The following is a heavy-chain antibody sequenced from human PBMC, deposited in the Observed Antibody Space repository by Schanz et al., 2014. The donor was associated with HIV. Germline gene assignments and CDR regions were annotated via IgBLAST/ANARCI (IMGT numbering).Heavy chain of an antibody. Sequence: QVLLVQSGAEVKKPGSSVKVSCKASGGSFNNYAISWVRQAPGQGLEWMGGIIPLLGTADYAQKFQGRVTITADESTSTAYMELSSLRSEDTAVYYCARARLGSSWYVTGFGSLDYRGQGTLVTVSS. V-gene: IGHV1-69*01. CDR1: GGSFNNYA. CDR2: IIPLLGTA. D-gene: IGHD6-13*01. J-gene: IGHJ4*02. CDR3: ARARLGSSWYVTGFGSLDY.